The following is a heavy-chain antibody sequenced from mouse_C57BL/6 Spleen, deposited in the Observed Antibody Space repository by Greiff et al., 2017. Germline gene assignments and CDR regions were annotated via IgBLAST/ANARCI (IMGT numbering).Heavy chain of an antibody. CDR3: ERLQLPYWYYDV. Sequence: QVQLQQPGAELVRPGTSVKLSCKASGYTFTSYWMPWVQQRPGQGLEWIGVIDPSDSYTNYNQKFKGKATLTVDTSSSTAYMQLSSLTSEDPAVYYCERLQLPYWYYDVWGTGTTVTVSS. V-gene: IGHV1-59*01. J-gene: IGHJ1*03. CDR2: IDPSDSYT. D-gene: IGHD1-1*01. CDR1: GYTFTSYW.